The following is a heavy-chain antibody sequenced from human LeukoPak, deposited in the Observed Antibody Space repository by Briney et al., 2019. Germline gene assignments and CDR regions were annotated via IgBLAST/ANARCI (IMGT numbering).Heavy chain of an antibody. D-gene: IGHD6-19*01. CDR3: ARGDSSGWYYFDY. Sequence: GGSLRLSCAASGFTFSSYWMHWVRQAPGKGLVWVSRINSDGSSTSYADSVKGRFTISRDNAENTLYLQMNSLRAEDTAVYYCARGDSSGWYYFDYWGQGTLVTVSS. V-gene: IGHV3-74*01. CDR2: INSDGSST. J-gene: IGHJ4*02. CDR1: GFTFSSYW.